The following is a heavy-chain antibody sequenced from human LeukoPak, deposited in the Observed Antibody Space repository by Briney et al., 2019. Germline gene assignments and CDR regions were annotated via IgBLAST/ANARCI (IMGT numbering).Heavy chain of an antibody. J-gene: IGHJ4*02. CDR1: GFSLSSYW. D-gene: IGHD6-19*01. V-gene: IGHV3-74*01. Sequence: GGSLRLSCAASGFSLSSYWMQWVRQAPGKGLVWVSRINNHGSSTTYADSVRGRFTISRDNAKNTLYLQMNSLRAEDTAVYYCARGGITMAGIDYWGQGTLVTVSS. CDR3: ARGGITMAGIDY. CDR2: INNHGSST.